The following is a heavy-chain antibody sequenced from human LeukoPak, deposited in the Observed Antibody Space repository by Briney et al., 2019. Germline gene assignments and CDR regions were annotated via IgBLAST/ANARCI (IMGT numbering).Heavy chain of an antibody. CDR3: ARFGALVATIGNWFDP. D-gene: IGHD5-12*01. CDR2: IFHRGST. V-gene: IGHV4-59*01. CDR1: GGSISHYF. J-gene: IGHJ5*02. Sequence: SGTLSLTCSVSGGSISHYFWSWIRQPPGKELECIVYIFHRGSTYHNPSLESRVSISVDTSKNRFSLKPTSVTAADTAVYFCARFGALVATIGNWFDPWGQGTLVTVSS.